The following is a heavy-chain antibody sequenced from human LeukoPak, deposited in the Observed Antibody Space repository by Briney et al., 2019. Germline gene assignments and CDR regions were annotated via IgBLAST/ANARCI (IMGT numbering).Heavy chain of an antibody. D-gene: IGHD1-26*01. J-gene: IGHJ4*02. CDR2: IYYSGST. V-gene: IGHV4-59*01. Sequence: SETLSLTCTVSGGSISSYYWSWIRQPPGKGLEWIGYIYYSGSTNYNPSLKSRVTISVDTSKNQFSLKLSSVTAADTAVYYCARGKWELWESSYFDYWGQGTVVTVSS. CDR3: ARGKWELWESSYFDY. CDR1: GGSISSYY.